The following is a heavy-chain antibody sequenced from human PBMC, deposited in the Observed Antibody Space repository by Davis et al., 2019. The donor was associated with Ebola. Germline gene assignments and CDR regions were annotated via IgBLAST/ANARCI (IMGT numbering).Heavy chain of an antibody. CDR3: ARGEQLVRQNIAFDI. V-gene: IGHV4-30-4*08. CDR2: TYSSGSA. Sequence: PSETLSLTCTVSRGSMNSGDHLWTWLRQPPGRGLEWIGYTYSSGSAYYNPSLRSRTDISVDTSKNQFSLKLTSVTDADTAIYFCARGEQLVRQNIAFDIWGQGTVVTISP. CDR1: RGSMNSGDHL. D-gene: IGHD6-6*01. J-gene: IGHJ3*02.